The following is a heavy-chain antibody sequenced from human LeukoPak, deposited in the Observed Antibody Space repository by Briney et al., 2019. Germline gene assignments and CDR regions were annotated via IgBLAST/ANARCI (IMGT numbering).Heavy chain of an antibody. CDR3: AREFSTVGNFDY. CDR2: IYFTGNHI. Sequence: AGGSLRLFCATSGFTFSRFSMRWVRQAPGKGLEWVSSIYFTGNHISYADSVKGRFTISRDNANNSVYLQMNGLRAEDTAVYYCAREFSTVGNFDYWGQGTLVTVSS. J-gene: IGHJ4*02. V-gene: IGHV3-21*01. D-gene: IGHD3-3*02. CDR1: GFTFSRFS.